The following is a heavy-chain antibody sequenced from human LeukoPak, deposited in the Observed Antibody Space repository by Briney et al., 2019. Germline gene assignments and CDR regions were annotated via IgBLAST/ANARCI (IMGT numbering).Heavy chain of an antibody. V-gene: IGHV4-34*01. D-gene: IGHD3-16*01. Sequence: SETLSLTCDVNGGPFRLYYWNWVRQPPGKGLDWIGEINHSGSTNYNPSLESRVTISVDTSKNQFSLKLTSVTAADTAVYFCAINVWSLDYYYFSMDVWGKGTTVTVSS. CDR1: GGPFRLYY. CDR2: INHSGST. J-gene: IGHJ6*03. CDR3: AINVWSLDYYYFSMDV.